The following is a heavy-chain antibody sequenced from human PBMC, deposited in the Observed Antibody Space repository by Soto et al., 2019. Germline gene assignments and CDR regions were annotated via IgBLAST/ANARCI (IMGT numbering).Heavy chain of an antibody. D-gene: IGHD6-13*01. CDR2: IYYSGST. Sequence: SETLSLTCTVSGGSISSSSYYWGWIRQPPGKGLEWIGSIYYSGSTYYNPSLKSRVTISVDTSKNQFSLKLSSVTAADTAVYYCASQIAAAVGVKWFHPWGQGTLVTGFS. CDR1: GGSISSSSYY. V-gene: IGHV4-39*01. CDR3: ASQIAAAVGVKWFHP. J-gene: IGHJ5*02.